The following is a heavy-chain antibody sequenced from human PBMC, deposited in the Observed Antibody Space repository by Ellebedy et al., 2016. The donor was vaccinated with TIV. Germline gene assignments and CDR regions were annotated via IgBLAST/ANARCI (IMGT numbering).Heavy chain of an antibody. V-gene: IGHV3-30*18. D-gene: IGHD2-15*01. CDR1: GFTFSSYG. J-gene: IGHJ4*02. CDR3: TKDKGTGGSCHDY. CDR2: ISYDGTDK. Sequence: GESLKISCVASGFTFSSYGMHWVRQAPGKGPEWVSIISYDGTDKDYADSVKGRFTISRDNSKNPLYLQMNSLRAEDSAVYYCTKDKGTGGSCHDYWGQGTLVTVSS.